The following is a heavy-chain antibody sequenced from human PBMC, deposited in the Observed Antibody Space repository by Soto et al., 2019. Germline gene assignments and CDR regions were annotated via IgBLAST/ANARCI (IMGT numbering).Heavy chain of an antibody. Sequence: ASVKVSCKASGGTFSSYAISWVRQAPGQGLEWMGGIIPIFGTANYAQKFQGRVTITADESTSTAYMELSSLRSEDTAVYYCARDNRSVYDFWSGFFDYWGQGTLVTFSS. V-gene: IGHV1-69*13. CDR2: IIPIFGTA. D-gene: IGHD3-3*01. CDR1: GGTFSSYA. CDR3: ARDNRSVYDFWSGFFDY. J-gene: IGHJ4*02.